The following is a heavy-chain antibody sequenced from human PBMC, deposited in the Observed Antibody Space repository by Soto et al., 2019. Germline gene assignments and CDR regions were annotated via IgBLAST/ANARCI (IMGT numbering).Heavy chain of an antibody. J-gene: IGHJ6*02. CDR1: GYTFTSYD. CDR2: MNPNSGNT. D-gene: IGHD3-3*01. Sequence: GSSVKVSCKASGYTFTSYDINWVRQATGQGLEWMGWMNPNSGNTGYAQKFQGRVTMTRNTSISTAYMELSSLRSEDTAVYYCARSVHWSGYYPYYYYGMDVWGQGTTVTVSS. V-gene: IGHV1-8*01. CDR3: ARSVHWSGYYPYYYYGMDV.